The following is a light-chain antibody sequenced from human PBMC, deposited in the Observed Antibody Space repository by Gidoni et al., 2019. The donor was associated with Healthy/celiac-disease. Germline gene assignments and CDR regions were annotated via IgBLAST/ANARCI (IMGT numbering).Light chain of an antibody. CDR2: EVS. J-gene: IGLJ1*01. CDR3: SSYAGSNILYV. V-gene: IGLV2-8*01. CDR1: SSDVGGYNY. Sequence: HSALTQPPSASGSPGQSVHISCTGTSSDVGGYNYVSWYQQHPGKAPKLMIYEVSKRPSGVPDRFSGSKSGNTASLTVSGLQAEDEADYYCSSYAGSNILYVFGTGTKVTVL.